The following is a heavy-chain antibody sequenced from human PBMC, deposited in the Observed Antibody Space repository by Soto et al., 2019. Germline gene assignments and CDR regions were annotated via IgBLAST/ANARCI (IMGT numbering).Heavy chain of an antibody. Sequence: SETLSLTCTVSGGSISSSSYYWGWIRQPPGKGLEWIGSIYYSGSTYYNPSLKSRVTISVDTSKNQFSLKLSSVTAADTAVYYCARHGGAVVAARIIDYWGQGTLVTVSS. D-gene: IGHD2-15*01. CDR3: ARHGGAVVAARIIDY. CDR2: IYYSGST. J-gene: IGHJ4*02. V-gene: IGHV4-39*01. CDR1: GGSISSSSYY.